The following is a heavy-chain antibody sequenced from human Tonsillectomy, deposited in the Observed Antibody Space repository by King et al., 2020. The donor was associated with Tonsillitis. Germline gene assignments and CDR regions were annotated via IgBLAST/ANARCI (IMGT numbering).Heavy chain of an antibody. CDR3: ASPQTGVGANWFDP. CDR1: GGSISSSSYY. V-gene: IGHV4-39*01. Sequence: LQLQESGPGLVKPSETLSLTCTVSGGSISSSSYYWGWIRQPPGKGLEWIGSIYYSGSTYYNPSLKSRVTISVDTSKNQFSLKLSSVTAADTAVYYCASPQTGVGANWFDPWGQGTLVTVSS. J-gene: IGHJ5*02. D-gene: IGHD1-26*01. CDR2: IYYSGST.